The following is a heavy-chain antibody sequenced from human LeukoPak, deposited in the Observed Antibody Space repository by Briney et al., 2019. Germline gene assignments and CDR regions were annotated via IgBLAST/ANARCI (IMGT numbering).Heavy chain of an antibody. V-gene: IGHV3-30*04. J-gene: IGHJ4*02. Sequence: PGGSLRLSCAASGFTFSSYAMHWVRQAPGKGLEWGAVISYDGSNKYYADSVKGRFTISRDNSKNTLYLQMNSLRAEDTTVYYCARDSGWYSSGWYYFDYWGQGTLVTVSS. CDR3: ARDSGWYSSGWYYFDY. CDR1: GFTFSSYA. D-gene: IGHD6-19*01. CDR2: ISYDGSNK.